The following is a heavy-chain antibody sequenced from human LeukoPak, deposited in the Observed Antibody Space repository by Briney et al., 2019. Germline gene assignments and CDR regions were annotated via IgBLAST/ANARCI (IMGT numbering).Heavy chain of an antibody. J-gene: IGHJ4*02. D-gene: IGHD6-19*01. Sequence: GWAVPLSCLCTGFTHSRKHMSWLRQAPAKGREGVALISESGGTTYYADSLKGRFTISRDNSRNTLYLQMNSLRVEDTAVYYCAKDARRSSGWYFFDHWGQGTLVTVSS. CDR3: AKDARRSSGWYFFDH. V-gene: IGHV3-23*01. CDR2: ISESGGTT. CDR1: GFTHSRKH.